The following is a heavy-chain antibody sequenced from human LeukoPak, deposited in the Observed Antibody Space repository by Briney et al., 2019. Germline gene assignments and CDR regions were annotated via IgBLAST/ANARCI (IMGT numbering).Heavy chain of an antibody. J-gene: IGHJ3*02. CDR2: INPNSGGT. Sequence: ASVKVSCKASGYTFTGYYMHWVRQAPGQGLEWMGWINPNSGGTNYAQKFQGRVTMTRDTSISTAYMELSRLRSDDTALYYCARGGVYDPTAFDIWGQGTMVTVSS. D-gene: IGHD3-16*01. CDR1: GYTFTGYY. CDR3: ARGGVYDPTAFDI. V-gene: IGHV1-2*02.